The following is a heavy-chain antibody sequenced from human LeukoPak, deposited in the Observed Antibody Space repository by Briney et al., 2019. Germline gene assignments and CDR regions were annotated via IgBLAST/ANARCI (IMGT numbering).Heavy chain of an antibody. D-gene: IGHD2-15*01. CDR1: GFTFSSYW. V-gene: IGHV3-7*01. CDR3: AREVVGQPYYYYGMDV. Sequence: GGSLRLSCAASGFTFSSYWMSWVRQAPGKGLEWVANIKQDGSEKYYVDSVKGRFTISRDNARNSLYLQMNSLRAEDTAVYYCAREVVGQPYYYYGMDVWGQGTTVTVSS. J-gene: IGHJ6*02. CDR2: IKQDGSEK.